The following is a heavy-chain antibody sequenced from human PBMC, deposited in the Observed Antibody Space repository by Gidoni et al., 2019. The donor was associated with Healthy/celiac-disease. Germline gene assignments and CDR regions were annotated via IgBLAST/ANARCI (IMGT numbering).Heavy chain of an antibody. CDR2: ISGSGGST. J-gene: IGHJ4*02. V-gene: IGHV3-23*01. Sequence: SWVRQAPGKGLEWVSAISGSGGSTYYADSVQGRFTISRDNSKNTLYLQMNSLRAEDTAVYYCAKEKCSGGSCYSEGGFDYWGQGTLVTVSS. CDR3: AKEKCSGGSCYSEGGFDY. D-gene: IGHD2-15*01.